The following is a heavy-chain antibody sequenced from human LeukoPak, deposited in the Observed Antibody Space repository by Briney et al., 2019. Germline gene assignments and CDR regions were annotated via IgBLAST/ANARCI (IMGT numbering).Heavy chain of an antibody. D-gene: IGHD6-19*01. J-gene: IGHJ6*03. Sequence: PGGSLRLPCAASGFTFSSYAMHWVRQAPGKGLEWVAVISYDGSNKYYADSVKGRFTISRDNSKSTLYLQMNSLRAEDTAVYYCARGSSGWDYMDVWGKGTTVTVSS. CDR3: ARGSSGWDYMDV. CDR2: ISYDGSNK. CDR1: GFTFSSYA. V-gene: IGHV3-30*04.